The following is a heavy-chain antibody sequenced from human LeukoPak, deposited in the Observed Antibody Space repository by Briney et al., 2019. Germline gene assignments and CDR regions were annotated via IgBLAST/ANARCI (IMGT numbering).Heavy chain of an antibody. CDR3: AKEKGVIGILVLDY. CDR1: GFTFSNYA. V-gene: IGHV3-23*01. CDR2: ITASGDST. D-gene: IGHD2-21*01. J-gene: IGHJ4*02. Sequence: GGPLRLSCAASGFTFSNYAMSWVRQAPGTGLEWVSGITASGDSTFYADSVKGRFTISRDNSKTTLYVQMNSLRAEDTAVYYCAKEKGVIGILVLDYWGQGILVTVPS.